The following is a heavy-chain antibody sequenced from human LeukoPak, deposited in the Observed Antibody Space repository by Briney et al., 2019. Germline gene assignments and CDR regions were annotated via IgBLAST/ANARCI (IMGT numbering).Heavy chain of an antibody. D-gene: IGHD2-2*01. CDR2: ILSDGNDK. V-gene: IGHV3-30*18. CDR3: AKDRTSTWSWDY. Sequence: GRSLRLSCAASGFTFSSYDMRWVRQAPGRGLEWVAIILSDGNDKYYADSVKGRFTISRDNSKDTLDLQMNSLRAEDTAVYYCAKDRTSTWSWDYWGQGTLVIVSS. J-gene: IGHJ4*02. CDR1: GFTFSSYD.